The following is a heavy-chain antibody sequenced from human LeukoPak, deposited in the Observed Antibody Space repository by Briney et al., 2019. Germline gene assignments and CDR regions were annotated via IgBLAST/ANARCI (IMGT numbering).Heavy chain of an antibody. Sequence: GRSLRLSCAASGFTFSSYAMSWFRQAPGKGLEWVGFIRSKAYGGTTEYAASVRGRFTISRDDSKSIAYLQMNSLKTEDTAVYYCTRSFGQWLQFDYWGQGTLVTVSS. CDR2: IRSKAYGGTT. CDR1: GFTFSSYA. V-gene: IGHV3-49*03. D-gene: IGHD6-19*01. J-gene: IGHJ4*02. CDR3: TRSFGQWLQFDY.